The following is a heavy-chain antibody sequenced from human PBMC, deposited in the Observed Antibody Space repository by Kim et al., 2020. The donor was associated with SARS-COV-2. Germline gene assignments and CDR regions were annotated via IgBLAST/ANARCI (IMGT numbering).Heavy chain of an antibody. Sequence: GGSLRLSCVASGFTFSSYGMHWVRQAPGMGLEWVAVISYDGSNKYYADSVKGRFTISRDNSKNMLYLQMNSLRAEDTAVYYCASTNYYYDSSGKMAYDY. D-gene: IGHD3-22*01. V-gene: IGHV3-33*05. J-gene: IGHJ4*01. CDR1: GFTFSSYG. CDR2: ISYDGSNK. CDR3: ASTNYYYDSSGKMAYDY.